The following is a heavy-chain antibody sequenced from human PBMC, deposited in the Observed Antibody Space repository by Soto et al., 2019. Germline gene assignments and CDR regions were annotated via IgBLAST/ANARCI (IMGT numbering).Heavy chain of an antibody. CDR1: GYSFTSYQ. J-gene: IGHJ4*02. Sequence: ASVKFSCKASGYSFTSYQMHWVRQAPGQGLEWIGIINPSGGAATYARKLQDRLTMTRDTSTSTVYMDLSSLRSEDTAVYQCARAHSGSSSPGYWGQGTLVTF. CDR2: INPSGGAA. V-gene: IGHV1-46*01. CDR3: ARAHSGSSSPGY. D-gene: IGHD6-13*01.